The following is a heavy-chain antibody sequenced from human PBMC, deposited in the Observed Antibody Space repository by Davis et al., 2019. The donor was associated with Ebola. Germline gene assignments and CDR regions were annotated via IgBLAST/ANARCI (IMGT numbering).Heavy chain of an antibody. CDR2: MLQDGSEK. Sequence: GESLKISCAASGFTFSNYWMTWVRQAPGKGLEWLANMLQDGSEKYFLGPVKGRFTISRDNARNSFYLQMNGLTAEDTALYHCARDLVVVVPAASWFDPWGQGTLVTVSS. V-gene: IGHV3-7*03. CDR1: GFTFSNYW. D-gene: IGHD2-2*01. J-gene: IGHJ5*02. CDR3: ARDLVVVVPAASWFDP.